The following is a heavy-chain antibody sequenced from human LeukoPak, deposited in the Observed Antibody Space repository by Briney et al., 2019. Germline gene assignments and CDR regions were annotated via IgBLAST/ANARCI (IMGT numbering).Heavy chain of an antibody. V-gene: IGHV1-69*06. CDR1: GGTFSSYA. D-gene: IGHD3-10*01. J-gene: IGHJ5*02. CDR3: ARVARLLWFGELLRGNWFDP. CDR2: IIPIFGTA. Sequence: SVKVSCKASGGTFSSYAISWVRQAPGQGLEWMGGIIPIFGTANYAQKFQVRVTITADKSTSTAYMELSSLRSEDTAVYYCARVARLLWFGELLRGNWFDPWGQGTLVTVSS.